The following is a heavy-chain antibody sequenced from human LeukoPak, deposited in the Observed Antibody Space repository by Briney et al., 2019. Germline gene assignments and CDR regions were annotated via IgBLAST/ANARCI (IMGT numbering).Heavy chain of an antibody. V-gene: IGHV1-46*01. CDR3: ASDSSSWPPGY. CDR1: GYTFTSYY. CDR2: INPSGGST. J-gene: IGHJ4*02. D-gene: IGHD6-13*01. Sequence: ASVKVSCKASGYTFTSYYMHWVRQAPGQGLEWMGIINPSGGSTSYAQKFQGRVTMTRDTSTSTAYMELSSLRSEDTAAYYCASDSSSWPPGYWGQGTLVTVSS.